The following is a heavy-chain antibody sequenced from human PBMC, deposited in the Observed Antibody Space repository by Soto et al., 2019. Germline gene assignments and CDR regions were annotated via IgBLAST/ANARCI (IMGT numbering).Heavy chain of an antibody. Sequence: SETLSLTCTASGDSMSSYYWSWFRQHPGKGLEWIGYIYYSGSTYYNPSLKSRVTISVDTSKNQFSLKLTSVTAADTAVYYCASETTTGNFDYWGQETLLTVSS. CDR1: GDSMSSYY. CDR2: IYYSGST. CDR3: ASETTTGNFDY. D-gene: IGHD1-1*01. J-gene: IGHJ4*02. V-gene: IGHV4-59*06.